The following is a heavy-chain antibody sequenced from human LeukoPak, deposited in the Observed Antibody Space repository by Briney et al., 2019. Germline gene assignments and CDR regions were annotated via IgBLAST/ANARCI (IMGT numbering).Heavy chain of an antibody. CDR1: GFIFSNYW. D-gene: IGHD6-13*01. Sequence: GGSLRLSCAASGFIFSNYWMSWVRQVPGKGLEWVGNIKKDGSETYYVDSVKGRFIISRDNAKNSLFLQMNSLRAEDTAVYYCAGDRGLGSNAWYFPLDFWGQGTLVTVSS. CDR2: IKKDGSET. J-gene: IGHJ4*02. V-gene: IGHV3-7*01. CDR3: AGDRGLGSNAWYFPLDF.